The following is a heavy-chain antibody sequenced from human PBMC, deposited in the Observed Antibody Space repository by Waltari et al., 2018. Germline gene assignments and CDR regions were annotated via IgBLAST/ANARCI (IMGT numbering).Heavy chain of an antibody. CDR1: GGSISSYY. J-gene: IGHJ4*02. CDR2: IYYSGST. V-gene: IGHV4-59*01. CDR3: ARDVGDGGSPSGEFDY. D-gene: IGHD2-15*01. Sequence: QVQLQESGQGLVKPSETLSLTCTVSGGSISSYYWSWIRQPPGKGLEWIGYIYYSGSTNYNPSLKSRVTISVDTSKNQFSLKLSSVTAADTAVYYCARDVGDGGSPSGEFDYWGQGTLVTVSS.